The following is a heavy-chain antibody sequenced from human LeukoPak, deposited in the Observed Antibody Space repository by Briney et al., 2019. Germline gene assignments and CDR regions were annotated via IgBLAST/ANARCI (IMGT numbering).Heavy chain of an antibody. Sequence: SETLSLTCTVSGGSISSYYWSWIRQPPGKGLEWIGYIYNSGSTNHNPSLRSRVTISADTSKNQFSLKLSSVTAADTAVCYCADARDEYRSFDYWGQGTLVAVSS. V-gene: IGHV4-59*08. D-gene: IGHD4-11*01. CDR3: ADARDEYRSFDY. CDR2: IYNSGST. J-gene: IGHJ4*02. CDR1: GGSISSYY.